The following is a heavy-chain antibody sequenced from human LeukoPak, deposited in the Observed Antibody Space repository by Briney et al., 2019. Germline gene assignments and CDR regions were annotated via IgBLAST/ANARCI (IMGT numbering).Heavy chain of an antibody. D-gene: IGHD2-15*01. CDR1: GYSFTSYW. Sequence: GESLKISCKGSGYSFTSYWIGWVRQMPGKGLEWMGIIYPGDSDTRYSPSFQGQVAISADKSISTAYLQWSSLKSSDTAMYYCARRILVYCSGGSCYFDYWGQGTLVTVSS. J-gene: IGHJ4*02. CDR2: IYPGDSDT. CDR3: ARRILVYCSGGSCYFDY. V-gene: IGHV5-51*01.